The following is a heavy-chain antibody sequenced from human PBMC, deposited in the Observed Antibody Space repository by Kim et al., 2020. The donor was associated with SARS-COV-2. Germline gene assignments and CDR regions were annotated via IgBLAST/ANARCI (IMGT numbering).Heavy chain of an antibody. CDR1: GGTFSSYA. J-gene: IGHJ3*02. Sequence: SVKVSCKASGGTFSSYAISWVRQAPGQGLEWMGGIIPIFGTANYAQKFQGRVTITADESTSTAYMELSSLRSEDTAVYYCARARTHWLLSDAFDIWGQGTMVTVSS. D-gene: IGHD3-9*01. CDR2: IIPIFGTA. CDR3: ARARTHWLLSDAFDI. V-gene: IGHV1-69*13.